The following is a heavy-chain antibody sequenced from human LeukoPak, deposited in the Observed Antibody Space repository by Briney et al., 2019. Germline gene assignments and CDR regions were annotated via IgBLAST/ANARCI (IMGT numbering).Heavy chain of an antibody. CDR2: ISSSGSTI. CDR3: AKAPVTSCRGAYCYPFDY. CDR1: GFTFSSYE. J-gene: IGHJ4*02. D-gene: IGHD2-21*01. Sequence: GGSLRLSCAASGFTFSSYEMNWVRQAPGKGLEWVSYISSSGSTIYYADSVKGRFTISRDNAKNSLYLQMNSLRAEDAAVYYCAKAPVTSCRGAYCYPFDYWGQGTLVTVSS. V-gene: IGHV3-48*03.